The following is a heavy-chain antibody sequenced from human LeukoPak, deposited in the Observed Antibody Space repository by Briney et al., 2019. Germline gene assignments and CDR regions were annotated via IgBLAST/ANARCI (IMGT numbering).Heavy chain of an antibody. CDR2: INYSGST. J-gene: IGHJ3*02. CDR3: ARYIVSYPHDAFDI. CDR1: GGSISSYY. Sequence: SETLSLTCTVSGGSISSYYWSWIRPPPGKGLEWIGYINYSGSTSYNPSLKSRVTISVDTSKKQFSLKLSSVTAADTAFYYCARYIVSYPHDAFDIWGQGTMVTVSS. D-gene: IGHD1-26*01. V-gene: IGHV4-59*01.